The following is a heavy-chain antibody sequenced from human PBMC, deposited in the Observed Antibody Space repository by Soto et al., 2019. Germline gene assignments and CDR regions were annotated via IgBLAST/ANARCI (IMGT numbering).Heavy chain of an antibody. Sequence: PSETLCITCIFSVGSVSSGSYYWSWIRQPPGKGLEWIGYIYYSGITNYNPSLKSRVTISVDTSKNQFSLKLSSVTAADTAVYYCARDRNWNYALYHYGMDVWGQGTTVTVSS. V-gene: IGHV4-61*01. CDR2: IYYSGIT. CDR3: ARDRNWNYALYHYGMDV. D-gene: IGHD1-7*01. CDR1: VGSVSSGSYY. J-gene: IGHJ6*01.